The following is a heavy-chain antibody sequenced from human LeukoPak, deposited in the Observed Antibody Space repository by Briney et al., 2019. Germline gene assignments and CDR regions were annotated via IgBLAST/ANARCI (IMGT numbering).Heavy chain of an antibody. V-gene: IGHV3-21*01. CDR2: ISSGSNYI. Sequence: PGGSLRLSCAASGFTFSSYTMNWVRQAPGKGLEWVSSISSGSNYIYYADSLKGRFTISRDNARNSLYLQMNSLRAEDTAVYYCVREAYCSGGSCYYFDYWGQGTLVTVSS. CDR1: GFTFSSYT. D-gene: IGHD2-15*01. J-gene: IGHJ4*02. CDR3: VREAYCSGGSCYYFDY.